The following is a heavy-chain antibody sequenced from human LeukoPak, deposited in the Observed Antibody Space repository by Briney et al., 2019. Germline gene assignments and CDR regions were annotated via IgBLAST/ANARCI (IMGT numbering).Heavy chain of an antibody. CDR2: INHSGST. D-gene: IGHD4-11*01. CDR3: ARETDYTFDY. V-gene: IGHV4-34*01. J-gene: IGHJ4*02. CDR1: GGSFSGYY. Sequence: SETLSLTCAVYGGSFSGYYWSWIRQPPGKGLEWIGEINHSGSTNYNPSLKSRVTISVDRSKNQFSLKLSSVTAADTAVCYCARETDYTFDYWGQGTLVTVSS.